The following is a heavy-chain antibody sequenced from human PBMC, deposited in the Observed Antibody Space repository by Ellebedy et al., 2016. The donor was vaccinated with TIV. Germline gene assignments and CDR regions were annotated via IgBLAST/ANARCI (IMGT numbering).Heavy chain of an antibody. Sequence: ASVKVSXKASGYTFTAYFIHWVRQAPGQGLQWVGWISPNTGATFYAQKFHGRVTMTRDTSLNTAHMELSSLRSDDTAVYYCSREWQLWSSGLDSWGQGTLVTVSS. D-gene: IGHD5-18*01. CDR3: SREWQLWSSGLDS. CDR1: GYTFTAYF. V-gene: IGHV1-2*02. CDR2: ISPNTGAT. J-gene: IGHJ4*02.